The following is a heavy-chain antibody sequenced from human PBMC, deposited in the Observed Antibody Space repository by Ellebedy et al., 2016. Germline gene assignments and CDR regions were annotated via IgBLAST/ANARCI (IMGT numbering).Heavy chain of an antibody. V-gene: IGHV1-18*04. CDR1: GYTFTSYG. CDR3: ARGGYYGSGSYSINYYYYYGMDV. CDR2: ISAYNGNT. D-gene: IGHD3-10*01. Sequence: ASVKVSCXASGYTFTSYGISWVRQAPGQGLEWMGWISAYNGNTNYAQKLQGRVTMTTDTSTSTAYMELRSLRSDDTAVYYCARGGYYGSGSYSINYYYYYGMDVWGQGTTVTVSS. J-gene: IGHJ6*02.